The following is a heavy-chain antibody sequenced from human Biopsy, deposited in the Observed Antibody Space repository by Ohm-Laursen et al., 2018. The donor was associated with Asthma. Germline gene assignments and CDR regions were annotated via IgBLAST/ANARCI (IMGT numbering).Heavy chain of an antibody. J-gene: IGHJ4*02. CDR1: GDSLGSFLNYA. CDR2: IIPIFGTA. D-gene: IGHD7-27*01. CDR3: ARSSHINWGGYFDY. Sequence: ASVKVSCKTSGDSLGSFLNYAISWVRQAPRQGLEWMGGIIPIFGTANYAQKFQGRVTITADESTSTAYMELSSLRSEDTAVYYCARSSHINWGGYFDYWGQGTLVTVSS. V-gene: IGHV1-69*13.